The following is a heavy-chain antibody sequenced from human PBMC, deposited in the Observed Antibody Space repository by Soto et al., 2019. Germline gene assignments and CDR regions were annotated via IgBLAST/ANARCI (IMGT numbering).Heavy chain of an antibody. Sequence: PSETLSLTCTVSGGSVSSGSYYWSCIRQPPGKGLEWIGYIYYSGSTNYNPSLKSRVTISVDTSKNQFSLKLSSVTAADTAVYYCAREGGYSYGLYYYYGMDGWGQGTTVTVSS. CDR1: GGSVSSGSYY. CDR2: IYYSGST. D-gene: IGHD5-18*01. V-gene: IGHV4-61*01. J-gene: IGHJ6*02. CDR3: AREGGYSYGLYYYYGMDG.